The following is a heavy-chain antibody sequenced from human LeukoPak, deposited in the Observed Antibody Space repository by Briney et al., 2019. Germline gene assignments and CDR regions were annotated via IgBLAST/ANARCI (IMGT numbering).Heavy chain of an antibody. V-gene: IGHV1-69*13. J-gene: IGHJ4*02. CDR1: GGTFSSYA. CDR2: IIPIFGTA. CDR3: ATVSLYGDYPDY. D-gene: IGHD4-17*01. Sequence: SVKVSCKASGGTFSSYAISWVRQAPGQGLEWMGGIIPIFGTANYAQKFQGRVTITADESTSTAYMELSSLRSEDTAVYYCATVSLYGDYPDYWGQGTLVTVSS.